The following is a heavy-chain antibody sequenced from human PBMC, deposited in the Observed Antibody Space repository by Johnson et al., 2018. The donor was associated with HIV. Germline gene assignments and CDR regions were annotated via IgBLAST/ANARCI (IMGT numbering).Heavy chain of an antibody. D-gene: IGHD1-26*01. CDR3: AKARGIVGATGAFDI. Sequence: QVQLVESGGGLVQPGRSLRLSCAASGFTFSSYGMHWVRQAPGKGLEWVAFIRYAGSNKYYADSVKGRFTISRDNSKNTLYLQMNSLRAEDTAVYYCAKARGIVGATGAFDIWGQGTMVTVSS. CDR1: GFTFSSYG. CDR2: IRYAGSNK. V-gene: IGHV3-30*02. J-gene: IGHJ3*02.